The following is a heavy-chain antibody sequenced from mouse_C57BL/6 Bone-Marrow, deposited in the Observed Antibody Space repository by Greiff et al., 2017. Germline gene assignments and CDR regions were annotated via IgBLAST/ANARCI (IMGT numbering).Heavy chain of an antibody. D-gene: IGHD2-4*01. CDR3: ARGEIYYDSWYFDV. V-gene: IGHV1-55*01. CDR2: IYPGSGST. Sequence: VQLQQPGAELVKPGASVKMSCKASGYTFTSYWITWVKQRPGQGLEWIGDIYPGSGSTNYNEKFKSKATLTVDTSSSPAYMQLSSLTSEDSAVYYCARGEIYYDSWYFDVWGTGTTVTVSS. CDR1: GYTFTSYW. J-gene: IGHJ1*03.